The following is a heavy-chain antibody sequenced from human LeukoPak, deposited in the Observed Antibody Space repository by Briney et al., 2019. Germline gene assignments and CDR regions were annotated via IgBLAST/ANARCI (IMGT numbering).Heavy chain of an antibody. CDR1: GGTFSSYA. CDR2: IIPIFGTA. D-gene: IGHD3-10*01. V-gene: IGHV1-69*13. J-gene: IGHJ6*03. Sequence: SVKVSCKASGGTFSSYAISWVRQAPGQGLEWMGGIIPIFGTANYAQKFQGRVTITADESTSTAYMELSSLRSEDTAVYYCARGYIWFGELLRRGYYYYYMDVWGKGTTVTISS. CDR3: ARGYIWFGELLRRGYYYYYMDV.